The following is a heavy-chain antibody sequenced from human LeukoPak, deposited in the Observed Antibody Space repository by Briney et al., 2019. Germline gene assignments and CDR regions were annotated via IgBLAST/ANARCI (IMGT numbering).Heavy chain of an antibody. CDR2: IYYSGTT. V-gene: IGHV4-59*01. CDR3: ARGGSYHGY. J-gene: IGHJ4*02. Sequence: PSETLSLTCTVSGDSISGYYWTWIRQPPGKGLEWIDYIYYSGTTDYNPSLKSRVTIPVDTSKNQFPLKLSSVSAADTAIYYCARGGSYHGYWGQGTLVTVSS. D-gene: IGHD1-26*01. CDR1: GDSISGYY.